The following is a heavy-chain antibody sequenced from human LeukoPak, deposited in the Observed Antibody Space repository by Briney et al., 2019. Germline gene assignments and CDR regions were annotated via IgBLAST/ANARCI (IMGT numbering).Heavy chain of an antibody. V-gene: IGHV1-2*03. Sequence: LEASVKVSCKASGYTFTGYYMHWVRQAPGQGLEWMGWINPNSGGTNYAQKFQGRVTMTRDTSISTAYMELSRLRSDDTAVYYCARVSRARYCSGGSCYSGLSDPAFDYWGQGTLVTVSS. CDR1: GYTFTGYY. D-gene: IGHD2-15*01. CDR3: ARVSRARYCSGGSCYSGLSDPAFDY. J-gene: IGHJ4*02. CDR2: INPNSGGT.